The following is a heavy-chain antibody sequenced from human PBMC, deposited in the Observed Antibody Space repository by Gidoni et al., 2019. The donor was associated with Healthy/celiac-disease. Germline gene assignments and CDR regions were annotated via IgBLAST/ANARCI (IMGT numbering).Heavy chain of an antibody. Sequence: QLQLQESGPGLVKPSETLSLTCTVSGGSISSSSYYWGWIRQPPGKGLEWIGSIYYSGSTYYNPSLKSRVTISVDTSKNQFSLKLSSVTAADTAVYYCARQEASDSGSYYIPLDYWGQGTLVTVSS. J-gene: IGHJ4*02. CDR2: IYYSGST. V-gene: IGHV4-39*01. CDR1: GGSISSSSYY. D-gene: IGHD3-10*01. CDR3: ARQEASDSGSYYIPLDY.